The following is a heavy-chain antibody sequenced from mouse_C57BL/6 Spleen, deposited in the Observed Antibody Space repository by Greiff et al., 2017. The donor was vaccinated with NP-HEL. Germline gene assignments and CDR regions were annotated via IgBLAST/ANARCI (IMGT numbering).Heavy chain of an antibody. CDR2: ISSGCRYT. J-gene: IGHJ2*01. V-gene: IGHV5-6*01. D-gene: IGHD2-2*01. CDR1: GFTFSSYG. CDR3: AEDDYGYC. Sequence: EVTLVESGGDLVKPGGPLKLFCAAPGFTFSSYGMSWVRQTPDKRLEWVATISSGCRYTYYPDSVKGRFTISRDNAKNTLYLQMSSLKSEDTAMYYCAEDDYGYCWGQGTTLTVSS.